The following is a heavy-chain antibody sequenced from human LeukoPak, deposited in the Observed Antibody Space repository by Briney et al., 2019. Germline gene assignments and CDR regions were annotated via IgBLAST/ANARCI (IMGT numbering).Heavy chain of an antibody. CDR1: GFTFSSYG. V-gene: IGHV3-NL1*01. CDR3: ARAAAGTIMGWIFDY. Sequence: GGSLRLSCAASGFTFSSYGMHWVRQAPGKGLEWVSVIYSGGSTYYADSVKGRFTISRDNSKNTLYLQMNSLRAEDTAVYYCARAAAGTIMGWIFDYRGQGTLVTVSS. CDR2: IYSGGST. J-gene: IGHJ4*02. D-gene: IGHD6-13*01.